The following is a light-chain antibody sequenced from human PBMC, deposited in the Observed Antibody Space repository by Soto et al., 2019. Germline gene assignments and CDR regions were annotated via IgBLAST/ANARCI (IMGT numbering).Light chain of an antibody. Sequence: VVLTQSPATLSLSPGERATLSCRAGQSVGSFLAWYQQKPGQAPRLLIYEASNRATGIPARFSSSGSGTEFTLTISSLEPEDFAVYYCQQRSNWPQVTFGQGTRLEIK. CDR3: QQRSNWPQVT. V-gene: IGKV3-11*01. CDR2: EAS. CDR1: QSVGSF. J-gene: IGKJ5*01.